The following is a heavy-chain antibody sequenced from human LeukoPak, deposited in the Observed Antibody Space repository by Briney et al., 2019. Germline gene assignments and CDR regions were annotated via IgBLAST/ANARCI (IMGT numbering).Heavy chain of an antibody. CDR1: GFTVSSNY. V-gene: IGHV3-66*01. Sequence: PGGSLRLSCAASGFTVSSNYMSWVRQAPGKGLEWVSVIYSGGSTYYADSVKGRFTISRDNSKNTLYLQMNSLRAEDTAVYYCARDYNYYDSSGYYFRWFDPWGQGTLVTVSS. J-gene: IGHJ5*02. D-gene: IGHD3-22*01. CDR3: ARDYNYYDSSGYYFRWFDP. CDR2: IYSGGST.